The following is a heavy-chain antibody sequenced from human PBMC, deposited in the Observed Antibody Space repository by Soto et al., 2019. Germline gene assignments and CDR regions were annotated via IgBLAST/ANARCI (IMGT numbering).Heavy chain of an antibody. Sequence: SETLSLTCSVSGASIYNGGYFWSWIRQSPGKGLEWIGHIHNSGSPYNNPSLKSRVTISADTSMNQFSLTLTSVTAADTAVYYCARHSTSAVNDFVIWGQAIMVTV. CDR1: GASIYNGGYF. J-gene: IGHJ3*02. CDR2: IHNSGSP. V-gene: IGHV4-30-4*01. CDR3: ARHSTSAVNDFVI. D-gene: IGHD4-17*01.